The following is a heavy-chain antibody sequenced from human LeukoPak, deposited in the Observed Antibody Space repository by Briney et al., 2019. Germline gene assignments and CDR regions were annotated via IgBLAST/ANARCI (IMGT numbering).Heavy chain of an antibody. CDR2: IRYDGSNK. CDR3: AKDGPGYVVVPAATHFDY. D-gene: IGHD2-2*01. V-gene: IGHV3-30*02. J-gene: IGHJ4*02. CDR1: GFTFSSYG. Sequence: GGSLRLSCAASGFTFSSYGMHWVRQAPGKGLEWVAFIRYDGSNKYYADSVKGRFTISRDNSKNTLYLQMNSLRAEDTAVYYCAKDGPGYVVVPAATHFDYWDQGTLVIVSP.